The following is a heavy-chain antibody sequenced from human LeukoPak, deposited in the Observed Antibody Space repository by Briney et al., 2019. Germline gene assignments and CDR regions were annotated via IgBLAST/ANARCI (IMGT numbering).Heavy chain of an antibody. Sequence: PSETLSLTCAVYGGSFSGYYWSWIRQPPGKGLEWSGEINHSGSTNYNPSLKSRVTISVDTSKNQFSLKLSSVTAADTAVYYCARRVRSYSYGYDYYYYMDVWGKGTTVTVSS. D-gene: IGHD5-18*01. CDR2: INHSGST. J-gene: IGHJ6*03. CDR3: ARRVRSYSYGYDYYYYMDV. CDR1: GGSFSGYY. V-gene: IGHV4-34*01.